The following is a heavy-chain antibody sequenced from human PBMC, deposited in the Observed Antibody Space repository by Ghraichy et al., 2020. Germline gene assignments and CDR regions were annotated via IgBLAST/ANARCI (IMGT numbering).Heavy chain of an antibody. CDR3: ARDGKSSIVVVPAASTPHPHWYFDL. D-gene: IGHD2-2*01. V-gene: IGHV1-46*01. J-gene: IGHJ2*01. CDR1: GYTFTSYY. CDR2: INPSGGST. Sequence: ASVKVSCKASGYTFTSYYMHWVRQAPGQGLEWMGIINPSGGSTSYAQKFQGRVTMTRDTSTSTVYMELSSLRSEDTAVYYCARDGKSSIVVVPAASTPHPHWYFDLWGRGTLVTVSS.